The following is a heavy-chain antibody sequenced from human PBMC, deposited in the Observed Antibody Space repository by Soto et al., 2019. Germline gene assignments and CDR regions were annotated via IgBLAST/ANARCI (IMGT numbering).Heavy chain of an antibody. Sequence: QVQLVESGGGVVQPGRSLRLSCAASGFTFTSFGMHWVRQAPGKGLEWVAVISYDGRSKYYADSVKGRFTLSRDNSKNTLYLQMNSLRPEDTAVYYCAKDAQYGSSSSCSGDWYFDLWGRGTLVAVSS. V-gene: IGHV3-30*18. D-gene: IGHD2-15*01. CDR3: AKDAQYGSSSSCSGDWYFDL. J-gene: IGHJ2*01. CDR1: GFTFTSFG. CDR2: ISYDGRSK.